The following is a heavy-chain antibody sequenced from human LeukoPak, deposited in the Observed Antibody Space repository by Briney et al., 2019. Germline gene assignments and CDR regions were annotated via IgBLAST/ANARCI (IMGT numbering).Heavy chain of an antibody. J-gene: IGHJ4*02. CDR2: IYYSGST. Sequence: PSETLSLTCTVSGGSISSYYWSWIRQPPGKGLGWIGYIYYSGSTNYNPSLKSRVTISVDTSKNQFSLKLSSVTAADTAVYYCARVATVTRRFDYWGQGTLVTVSS. D-gene: IGHD4-17*01. V-gene: IGHV4-59*01. CDR1: GGSISSYY. CDR3: ARVATVTRRFDY.